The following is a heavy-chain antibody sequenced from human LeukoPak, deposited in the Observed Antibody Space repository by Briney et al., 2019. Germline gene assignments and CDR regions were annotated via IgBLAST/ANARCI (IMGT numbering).Heavy chain of an antibody. J-gene: IGHJ6*03. V-gene: IGHV3-7*01. CDR2: IKQDGSEK. Sequence: GGSLRLSCAASGFTFSSYWMSWVRQAPGKGLEWVANIKQDGSEKYYVDSVKGRFTISRDNAKNSLYLQMNSLRAEDTAVYYCARGKKRWLHFNGVVGNYYYYMDVWGKGTTVTISS. CDR3: ARGKKRWLHFNGVVGNYYYYMDV. CDR1: GFTFSSYW. D-gene: IGHD5-24*01.